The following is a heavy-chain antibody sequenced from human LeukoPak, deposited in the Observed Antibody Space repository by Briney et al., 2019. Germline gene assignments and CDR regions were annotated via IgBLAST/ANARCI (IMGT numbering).Heavy chain of an antibody. CDR2: IYYSGST. CDR1: GGSISSYY. Sequence: SETLSLTCTVSGGSISSYYWSWIRQPPGKGLEWIGYIYYSGSTNYNPSLKSRVTISVDTSKNQFSLKLTSVTAADTAVYYCARGKRGSWDIDAFDIWGQGTMVTVSS. V-gene: IGHV4-59*01. D-gene: IGHD1-26*01. J-gene: IGHJ3*02. CDR3: ARGKRGSWDIDAFDI.